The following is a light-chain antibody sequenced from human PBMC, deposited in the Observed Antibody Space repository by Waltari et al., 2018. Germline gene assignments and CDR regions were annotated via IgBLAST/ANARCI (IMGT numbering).Light chain of an antibody. V-gene: IGKV3-20*01. CDR3: QMYVRLPVT. CDR2: AAS. J-gene: IGKJ1*01. Sequence: IVLTQSPGTLSLSPVERATLSCMASESFSKYLAWYQQRPGQAPRLLIYAASNRATGIPDRFSGSGSGTDFSLTISRLEPEDFAVYYCQMYVRLPVTFGQGTKVEIK. CDR1: ESFSKY.